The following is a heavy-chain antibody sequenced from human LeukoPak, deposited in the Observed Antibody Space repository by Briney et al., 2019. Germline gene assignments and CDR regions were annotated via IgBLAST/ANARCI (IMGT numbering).Heavy chain of an antibody. D-gene: IGHD3-3*01. CDR3: AKDQKQYYDFWSGHNNWFDP. CDR2: ISGSGGST. Sequence: GGSLRLSCAASGFTFSSYGMHWVRQAPGKGLEWVSAISGSGGSTYYADSVKGRFTISRDNSKNTLYLQMNSLRAEDTAVYYCAKDQKQYYDFWSGHNNWFDPWGQGTLVTVSS. J-gene: IGHJ5*02. V-gene: IGHV3-23*01. CDR1: GFTFSSYG.